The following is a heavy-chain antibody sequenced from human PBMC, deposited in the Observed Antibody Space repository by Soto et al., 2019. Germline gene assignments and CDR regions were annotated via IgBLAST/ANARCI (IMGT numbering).Heavy chain of an antibody. CDR3: ARGLVYAYILTGYNVNYSDY. V-gene: IGHV4-30-2*01. J-gene: IGHJ4*01. D-gene: IGHD3-9*01. CDR2: IYHSGST. CDR1: GGSISRGGYS. Sequence: PSETLSLTCAVSGGSISRGGYSWSWIRQPPGKGLEWIGYIYHSGSTYYNPSLKSRVTISVDRSKNQFSLKLSSVTPADTAVYYCARGLVYAYILTGYNVNYSDYWGHETL.